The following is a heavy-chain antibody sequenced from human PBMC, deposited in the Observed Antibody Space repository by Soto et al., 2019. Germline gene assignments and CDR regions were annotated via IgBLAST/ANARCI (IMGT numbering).Heavy chain of an antibody. J-gene: IGHJ4*02. CDR3: AKEGIYGDFD. V-gene: IGHV4-4*07. D-gene: IGHD4-17*01. CDR2: IYTQRDY. Sequence: SETLSLTCTVSGGSIRSNYWSWIRQSAERGLEWIGRIYTQRDYQYNPSLKNRVTMSVDTSNSQFSLKLTSVTAADTAVYYCAKEGIYGDFDLGKGTLVTGS. CDR1: GGSIRSNY.